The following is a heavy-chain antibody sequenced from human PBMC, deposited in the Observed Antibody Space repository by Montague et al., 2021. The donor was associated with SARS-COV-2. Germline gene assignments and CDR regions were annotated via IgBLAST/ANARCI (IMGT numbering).Heavy chain of an antibody. J-gene: IGHJ4*02. Sequence: PALMKPTQTLTLTCTFSGFSLSTSGMCVSWIRQPPGKALEWLALIDWDDDKYYSTSLKTRLTISKDTSKNQVVLTMINMDPVDTATYYCARSHYDILTGYYTVFDYWGQGTLVTVSS. CDR3: ARSHYDILTGYYTVFDY. CDR1: GFSLSTSGMC. D-gene: IGHD3-9*01. V-gene: IGHV2-70*01. CDR2: IDWDDDK.